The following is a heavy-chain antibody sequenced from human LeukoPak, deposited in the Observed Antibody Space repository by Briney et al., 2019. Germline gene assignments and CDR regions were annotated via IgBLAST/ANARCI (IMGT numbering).Heavy chain of an antibody. J-gene: IGHJ4*02. CDR3: ASNPGYSSSWEECYFDY. CDR2: ISYDGSNK. V-gene: IGHV3-30-3*01. CDR1: GFTFSSYA. D-gene: IGHD6-13*01. Sequence: GGSLRLSCAASGFTFSSYAMHWVRQAPGKGLEWVAVISYDGSNKYYADSVKGRFTISRDYSKNTLYLQMNSLRAEDTAVYYCASNPGYSSSWEECYFDYWGQGTLVTVSS.